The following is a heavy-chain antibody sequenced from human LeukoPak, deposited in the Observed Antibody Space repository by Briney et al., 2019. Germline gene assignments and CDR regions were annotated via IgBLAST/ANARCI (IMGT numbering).Heavy chain of an antibody. V-gene: IGHV3-23*01. Sequence: GGSLRLSCAASGFTVSSNYMSWVRQAPGKGLEWVSAISGSGGSTYYADSVKGRFTISRDNSKNTLYLQMNSLRAEDTAVYYCAKGRESGYYYDYWGQGTLVTVSS. J-gene: IGHJ4*02. CDR2: ISGSGGST. CDR3: AKGRESGYYYDY. D-gene: IGHD3-22*01. CDR1: GFTVSSNY.